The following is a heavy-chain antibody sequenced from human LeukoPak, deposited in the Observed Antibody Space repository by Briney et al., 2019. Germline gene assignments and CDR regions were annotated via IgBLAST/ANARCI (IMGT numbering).Heavy chain of an antibody. CDR3: AKAQPRWLQLDVGEIDY. J-gene: IGHJ4*02. Sequence: GGSLRLSCAASGFTFSSYAMSWVRQAPGKGLEWVSAISGSGGSTYYADSVKGRFTISRDNSKNTLYLQMNSLRAEDTAVYYCAKAQPRWLQLDVGEIDYWGQGTLVTVPS. V-gene: IGHV3-23*01. CDR1: GFTFSSYA. CDR2: ISGSGGST. D-gene: IGHD5-24*01.